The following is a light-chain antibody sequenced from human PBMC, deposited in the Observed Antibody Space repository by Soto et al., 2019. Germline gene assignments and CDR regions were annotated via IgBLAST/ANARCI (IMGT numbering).Light chain of an antibody. Sequence: QSALTQPRSVSGSPGRSVTISCTGTSSDVGGYHYVSWYQQHPGKAPKLMIYDVSKRPSGLPDRFSGFKSGNTASLTISGLHAEDEADYYCCSYAGRYLFGTGTKLTVL. V-gene: IGLV2-11*01. CDR3: CSYAGRYL. CDR1: SSDVGGYHY. J-gene: IGLJ1*01. CDR2: DVS.